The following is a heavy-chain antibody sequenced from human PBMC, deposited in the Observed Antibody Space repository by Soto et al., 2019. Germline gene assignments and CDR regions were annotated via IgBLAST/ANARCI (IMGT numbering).Heavy chain of an antibody. CDR3: ARDSRLYCTNGVCPLPY. CDR2: INAGNGNT. J-gene: IGHJ4*02. D-gene: IGHD2-8*01. V-gene: IGHV1-3*01. Sequence: GASVKVSCKASGYAFTSYAMHWVRQAPGQRLEWMGWINAGNGNTKYSQKFQGRVTITRDTSASTAYMELSSLRSEDTAVYYCARDSRLYCTNGVCPLPYWGQGTLVT. CDR1: GYAFTSYA.